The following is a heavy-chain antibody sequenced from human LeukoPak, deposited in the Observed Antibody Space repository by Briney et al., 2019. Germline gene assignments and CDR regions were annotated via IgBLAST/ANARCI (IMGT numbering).Heavy chain of an antibody. V-gene: IGHV3-23*01. Sequence: GGSLRLSCAASGFTFSSYAMSWVRQVPGKGLECVSVISASGGSTYSADSVKARFTIARDNSRATVYLQMNSLRADDAAVYYCAKGHSDYGTGFDLWGQGTLVTVSS. J-gene: IGHJ4*02. CDR2: ISASGGST. CDR3: AKGHSDYGTGFDL. D-gene: IGHD4-17*01. CDR1: GFTFSSYA.